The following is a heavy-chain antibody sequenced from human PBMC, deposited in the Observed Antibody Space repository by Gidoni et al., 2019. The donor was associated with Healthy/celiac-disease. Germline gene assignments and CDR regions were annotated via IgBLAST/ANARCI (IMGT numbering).Heavy chain of an antibody. J-gene: IGHJ4*02. CDR2: IKSKTDGGTT. Sequence: EVQLVESGGGLVKPGGSLRLSCAASGFTFSNAWMSWVRQAPGKGLEWVGRIKSKTDGGTTDYDAPVKGRFTISRDDSKNTLYLQMNSLKTEDTAVYYCTTFAAAAGIDHRFDYWGQGTLVTVSS. V-gene: IGHV3-15*01. D-gene: IGHD6-13*01. CDR1: GFTFSNAW. CDR3: TTFAAAAGIDHRFDY.